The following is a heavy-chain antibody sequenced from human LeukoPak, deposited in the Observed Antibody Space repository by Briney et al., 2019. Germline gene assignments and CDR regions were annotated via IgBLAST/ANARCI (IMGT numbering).Heavy chain of an antibody. V-gene: IGHV3-48*03. Sequence: GASLRLSCAASGFTFSIYEMHWVRQAPGKGLEWVSYISNSVSTIKYADSVKGRFTISRDNAKNSLYLQMNSLRAEDTAVYYCAREKLYGFDCWGQGALVTVSS. CDR2: ISNSVSTI. J-gene: IGHJ4*02. CDR3: AREKLYGFDC. CDR1: GFTFSIYE. D-gene: IGHD3-10*01.